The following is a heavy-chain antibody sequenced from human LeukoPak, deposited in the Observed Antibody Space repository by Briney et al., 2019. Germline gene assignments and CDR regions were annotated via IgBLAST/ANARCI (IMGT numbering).Heavy chain of an antibody. CDR2: IYYSGST. V-gene: IGHV4-59*01. Sequence: SSETLSLTCTVSGGSISSYYWSWIRQPAGKGLEWIGYIYYSGSTNYNPSLKSRVTISLDASKNQFSLKLSSVTAADTAVYYCAREVIGATPDAFDIWGQGTMVTVSS. CDR3: AREVIGATPDAFDI. J-gene: IGHJ3*02. D-gene: IGHD2-21*01. CDR1: GGSISSYY.